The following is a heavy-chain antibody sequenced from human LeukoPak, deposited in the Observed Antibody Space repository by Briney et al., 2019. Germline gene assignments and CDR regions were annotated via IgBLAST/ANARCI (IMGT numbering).Heavy chain of an antibody. J-gene: IGHJ4*02. D-gene: IGHD3-22*01. CDR3: ARERKYYYDSSGYYDY. Sequence: ASVEVSCKASGYNLTGYYMHWVRQAPGQGLEWVGWINANSGGTNYAQKFQGRVTMTRDTSISSAYMELSRLRSDDAGVYYCARERKYYYDSSGYYDYWGQGTLVTVSS. CDR1: GYNLTGYY. CDR2: INANSGGT. V-gene: IGHV1-2*02.